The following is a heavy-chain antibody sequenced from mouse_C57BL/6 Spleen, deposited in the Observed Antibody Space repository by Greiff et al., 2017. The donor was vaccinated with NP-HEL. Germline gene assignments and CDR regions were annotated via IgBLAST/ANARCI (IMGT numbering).Heavy chain of an antibody. CDR2: INPSNGGT. CDR3: GRSRKDWDHYFDY. Sequence: VQLQQPGTELVKPGASVKLSCKASGYTFTSYWMHWVKQRPGQGLEWMGNINPSNGGTNYNEKFKSKAKLTVDKSSSTAYMQLSRLTSEDAAVYCSGRSRKDWDHYFDYWGQGTTLTVSS. D-gene: IGHD4-1*01. CDR1: GYTFTSYW. V-gene: IGHV1-53*01. J-gene: IGHJ2*01.